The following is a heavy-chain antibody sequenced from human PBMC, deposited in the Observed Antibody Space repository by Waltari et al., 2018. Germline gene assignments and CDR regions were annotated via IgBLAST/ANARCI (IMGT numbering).Heavy chain of an antibody. D-gene: IGHD6-6*01. V-gene: IGHV1-18*01. CDR2: ISAYNGNT. CDR3: VRGSSSFLYYYYGMDV. J-gene: IGHJ6*02. Sequence: QVQLVQSGAEVKKPGASVKVSCKASGYTFTSYGISWVRQAPGQGLEWMGWISAYNGNTTYAQKLQVRVTMTTDTSTSTAYMELRSLRSDDTAVYYCVRGSSSFLYYYYGMDVWGQGTTVTVSS. CDR1: GYTFTSYG.